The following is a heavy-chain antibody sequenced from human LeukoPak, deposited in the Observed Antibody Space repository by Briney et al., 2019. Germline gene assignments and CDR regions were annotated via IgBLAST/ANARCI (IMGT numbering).Heavy chain of an antibody. CDR1: GYSISSGYY. V-gene: IGHV4-38-2*01. Sequence: PSETLSLTCAVSGYSISSGYYWGWIRQPPGKGLEWIGSIYHSGSTYYNPSLKSRVTISVDTSKNQFSLKLSSVTAADTAVHYCARVRLQHFDYWGQGTLVTVSS. CDR3: ARVRLQHFDY. J-gene: IGHJ4*02. D-gene: IGHD6-13*01. CDR2: IYHSGST.